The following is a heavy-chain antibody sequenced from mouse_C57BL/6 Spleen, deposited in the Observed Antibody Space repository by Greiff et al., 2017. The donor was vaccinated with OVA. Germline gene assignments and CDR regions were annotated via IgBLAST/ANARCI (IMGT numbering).Heavy chain of an antibody. CDR2: IDPENGDT. CDR1: GFNIKDDY. D-gene: IGHD2-12*01. V-gene: IGHV14-4*01. Sequence: VQLKESGAELVRPGASVKLSCTASGFNIKDDYMHWVKQRPEQGLEWIGWIDPENGDTEYASKFQGKATITADTSSNTAYLQLSSLTSEDTAVYYCTTLYSPTGDYWGQGTTLTVSS. J-gene: IGHJ2*01. CDR3: TTLYSPTGDY.